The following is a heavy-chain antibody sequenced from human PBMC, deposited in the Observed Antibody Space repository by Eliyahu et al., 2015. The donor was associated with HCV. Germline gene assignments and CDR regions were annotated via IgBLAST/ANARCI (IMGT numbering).Heavy chain of an antibody. V-gene: IGHV4-34*01. D-gene: IGHD6-13*01. Sequence: QVQLQQWGAGLLKPSETLSLTCAVYGGSFSGSYWSWIRQPPGKGLEWIGEINHSGSTNYNPSLKSRVTISVDTSKNQFSLKMSSVTAADTAVYYCARGRLVGTRAARRAFDIWGQGTMVTVSS. CDR3: ARGRLVGTRAARRAFDI. J-gene: IGHJ3*02. CDR2: INHSGST. CDR1: GGSFSGSY.